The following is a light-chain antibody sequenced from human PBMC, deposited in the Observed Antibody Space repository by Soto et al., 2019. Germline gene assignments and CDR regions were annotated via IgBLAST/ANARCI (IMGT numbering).Light chain of an antibody. J-gene: IGLJ1*01. V-gene: IGLV2-14*01. CDR1: SSDVGGYNY. CDR2: DVS. CDR3: SSYTSSPTLYV. Sequence: QSALTQPASVSGSPGQSITISCTGTSSDVGGYNYVSWYQQHPGKAPKLMIYDVSIRPSGVSHRFSGSKSGNTASLTISGLLAEDEADYYCSSYTSSPTLYVFGTGTKVTVL.